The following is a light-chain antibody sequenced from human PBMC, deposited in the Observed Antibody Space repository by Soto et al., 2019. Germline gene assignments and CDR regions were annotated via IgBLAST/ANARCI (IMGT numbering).Light chain of an antibody. CDR1: QSLLHSNGYNY. Sequence: DIVMTQSPLSLPVTPGEPASISCRSSQSLLHSNGYNYLDWYLQKPGQSPQLLIYLGSNRASGVPDRFSGSGSGSDFTLKISRVEVADFGVYYCMQALYNCLTFGPGTKVDVK. CDR2: LGS. CDR3: MQALYNCLT. J-gene: IGKJ3*01. V-gene: IGKV2-28*01.